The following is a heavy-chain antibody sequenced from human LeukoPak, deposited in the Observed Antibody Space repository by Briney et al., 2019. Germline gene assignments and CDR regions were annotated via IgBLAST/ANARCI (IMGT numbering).Heavy chain of an antibody. CDR3: ERFSGVTFDY. D-gene: IGHD3-10*01. V-gene: IGHV4-59*11. CDR1: GGSISSHY. J-gene: IGHJ4*02. Sequence: SETLSLTCTVSGGSISSHYWSWIRQPPGKGLEWIGYFYYSGSTNYNPSLKSRVTISVDTSKNQFSLKLSPVTAADTAVYYCERFSGVTFDYWGQGTLVTVSS. CDR2: FYYSGST.